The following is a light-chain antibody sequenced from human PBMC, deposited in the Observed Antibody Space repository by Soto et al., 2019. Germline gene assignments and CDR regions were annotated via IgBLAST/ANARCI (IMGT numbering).Light chain of an antibody. Sequence: QSALTQPPSASGSPGQSVTISCTGTSSDVGGYNYVSWYQQYPGKVPKLMVYEINKRPSGVPDRFSGSKSGNTASMTVSWLQDEDEADYYCTSYAGGNNVFGTGTKLTVL. CDR2: EIN. J-gene: IGLJ1*01. CDR1: SSDVGGYNY. CDR3: TSYAGGNNV. V-gene: IGLV2-8*01.